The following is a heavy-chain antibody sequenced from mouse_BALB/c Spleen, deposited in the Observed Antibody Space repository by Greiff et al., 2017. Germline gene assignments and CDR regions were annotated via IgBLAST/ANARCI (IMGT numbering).Heavy chain of an antibody. CDR3: ARAYYSLYYYAMDY. D-gene: IGHD2-12*01. J-gene: IGHJ4*01. V-gene: IGHV1-39*01. CDR1: GYSFTDYI. CDR2: INPYYGST. Sequence: EVQLQQTGPELVKPGASVKISCKASGYSFTDYIMLWVKQSHGKSLEWIGNINPYYGSTSYNLKFKGKATLTVDKSSSTAYMQLNSLTSEDSAVYYCARAYYSLYYYAMDYWGQGTSVTVSS.